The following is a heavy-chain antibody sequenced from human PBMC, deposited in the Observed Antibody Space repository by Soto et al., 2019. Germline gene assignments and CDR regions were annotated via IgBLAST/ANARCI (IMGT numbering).Heavy chain of an antibody. D-gene: IGHD1-1*01. Sequence: ASVKVSCKASGYTFTVYYMHCVRQAPGQGLEWMGWINPNSGGTNYAQKFQGWVTMTRDTSISTAYMELSRLRSDDTAVYYCARDGLGTTGYYYGMDAWGQGTTVTVSS. V-gene: IGHV1-2*04. CDR3: ARDGLGTTGYYYGMDA. J-gene: IGHJ6*02. CDR1: GYTFTVYY. CDR2: INPNSGGT.